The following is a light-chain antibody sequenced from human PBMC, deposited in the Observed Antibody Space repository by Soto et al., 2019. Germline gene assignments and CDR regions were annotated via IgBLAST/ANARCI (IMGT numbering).Light chain of an antibody. CDR3: NSYTTSTSFV. J-gene: IGLJ1*01. CDR2: DVT. CDR1: SNDIATYNF. Sequence: QSALTQPASVSGSPGQSITISCTGTSNDIATYNFVSWYQQHPGKAPKLLIYDVTNRPSGFSDRFSGSKSGSTASLTISGLQAEDEADYYCNSYTTSTSFVFGTGTKVTVL. V-gene: IGLV2-14*01.